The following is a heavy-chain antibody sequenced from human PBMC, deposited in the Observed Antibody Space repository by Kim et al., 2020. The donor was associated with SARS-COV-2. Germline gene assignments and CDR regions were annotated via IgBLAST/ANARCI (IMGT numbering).Heavy chain of an antibody. J-gene: IGHJ6*01. CDR3: AKGQMPQPKVELRKNQNYYTMDV. D-gene: IGHD1-7*01. CDR2: ISSTGGKT. V-gene: IGHV3-23*01. CDR1: GFTFTSYV. Sequence: VGSLRLSCATSGFTFTSYVISWVRQAPGKGLEWVSSISSTGGKTFYADSVKGRFTISRDNSKKTVFLEMSSLRAKDTAIYYCAKGQMPQPKVELRKNQNYYTMDVWGQGPTVTVSS.